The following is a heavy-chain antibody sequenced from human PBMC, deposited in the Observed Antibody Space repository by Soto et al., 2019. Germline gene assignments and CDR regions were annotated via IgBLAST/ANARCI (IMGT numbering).Heavy chain of an antibody. CDR2: IIPIFGTA. J-gene: IGHJ6*02. Sequence: QVQLVQSGAEVKKPGSSVKVSCKASGGTFSSYAISWVRQAPGQGLEWMGGIIPIFGTANYAQKFQGRVTXTTXXAXNTAYMELSSLRSEDTAVYYCARHPGGRGYYYGMDVWGQGTTVTVSS. V-gene: IGHV1-69*05. CDR3: ARHPGGRGYYYGMDV. D-gene: IGHD2-15*01. CDR1: GGTFSSYA.